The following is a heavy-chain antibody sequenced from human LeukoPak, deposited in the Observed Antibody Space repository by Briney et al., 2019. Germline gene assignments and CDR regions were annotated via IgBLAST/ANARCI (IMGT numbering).Heavy chain of an antibody. D-gene: IGHD3-22*01. CDR1: GYTFTGYY. CDR3: ARDSDDSSGYYSFDY. Sequence: ASVKVSCKASGYTFTGYYMHWLRQAPGQGLEWMGRINPNSGGTNYAQKFQGRVTMTRDTSISTAYMELSRLRSEDTAVYYCARDSDDSSGYYSFDYWGRGTLVTVSS. V-gene: IGHV1-2*06. J-gene: IGHJ4*02. CDR2: INPNSGGT.